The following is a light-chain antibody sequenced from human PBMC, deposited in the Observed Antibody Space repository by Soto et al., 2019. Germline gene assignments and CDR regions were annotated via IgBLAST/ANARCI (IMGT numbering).Light chain of an antibody. Sequence: EIVLTQSPGTLSLSPGERATLSCRASESVSTSYLAWYQQKPGQAPRLLIYGASGRATGIPDRCSVSASGTDFTLTISRLEPEDFAVYYCQHYGTSALFGPGTKVDIK. V-gene: IGKV3-20*01. CDR3: QHYGTSAL. CDR1: ESVSTSY. J-gene: IGKJ3*01. CDR2: GAS.